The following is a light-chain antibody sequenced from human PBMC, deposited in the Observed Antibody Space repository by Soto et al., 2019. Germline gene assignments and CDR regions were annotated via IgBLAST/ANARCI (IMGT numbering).Light chain of an antibody. J-gene: IGLJ3*02. V-gene: IGLV1-36*01. CDR3: AIWDDSVDGWV. CDR1: NVGNKA. Sequence: QSVLTQPPSVSEAPGQRVTISCSGSNVGNKAVNWYQQLPGKAPKLLLYYDDMLSSGVSDRFSGSKSGTSASLAISGLQNDDDGDYSCAIWDDSVDGWVFGGGTTLTVL. CDR2: YDD.